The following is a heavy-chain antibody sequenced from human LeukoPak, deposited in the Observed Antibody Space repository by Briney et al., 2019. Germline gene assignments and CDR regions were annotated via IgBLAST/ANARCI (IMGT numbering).Heavy chain of an antibody. D-gene: IGHD3-22*01. Sequence: SETLSLTCAVSGDSISSNYWWSWVRQSPGKGLEWIGEILQSGSTNYNPSLRSRVTISIDKSKNQFSLNLSSVTAADTAVYYCAGGKITMIVGAYFDYWGQGTLVTVSS. CDR1: GDSISSNYW. J-gene: IGHJ4*02. CDR3: AGGKITMIVGAYFDY. CDR2: ILQSGST. V-gene: IGHV4-4*02.